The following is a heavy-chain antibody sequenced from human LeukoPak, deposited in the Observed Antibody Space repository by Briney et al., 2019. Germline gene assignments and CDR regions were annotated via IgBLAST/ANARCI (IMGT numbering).Heavy chain of an antibody. V-gene: IGHV3-30*05. CDR3: ASLGGGLVPADLNWFDP. Sequence: DGSNKYYADSVKGRFTISRDNSKNTLYLQMNSLRAEGTAVYYCASLGGGLVPADLNWFDPWGQGTLVTVSS. D-gene: IGHD2-2*01. CDR2: DGSNK. J-gene: IGHJ5*02.